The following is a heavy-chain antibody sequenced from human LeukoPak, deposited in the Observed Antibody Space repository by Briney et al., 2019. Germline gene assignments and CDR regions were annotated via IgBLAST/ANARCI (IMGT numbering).Heavy chain of an antibody. CDR1: GFTFTECW. Sequence: PGGSLRLSCAASGFTFTECWMTWGREAPGQRLGLVGNIKQDGSEVYYVDSVEGRFTIYRDNTKNSVYLQMNSLGVEDTAVYYRAREAYCGGPSCFAVSYMDVWGEGTTVTVSS. D-gene: IGHD2-21*01. V-gene: IGHV3-7*01. J-gene: IGHJ6*03. CDR2: IKQDGSEV. CDR3: AREAYCGGPSCFAVSYMDV.